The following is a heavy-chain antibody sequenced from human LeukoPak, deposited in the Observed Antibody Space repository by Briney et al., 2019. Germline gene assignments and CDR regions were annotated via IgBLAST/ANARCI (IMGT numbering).Heavy chain of an antibody. V-gene: IGHV4-61*08. J-gene: IGHJ4*02. CDR2: IYYSGST. Sequence: SETLSLTCTVSGGSISSGDHYWSWIRQPPGKGLEWIGHIYYSGSTNSNPSLKSRVTMSVDTSKNQFSLKLSSVTAADTAVYYCARDKNYFDYWGQGTLVTVSS. CDR3: ARDKNYFDY. CDR1: GGSISSGDHY.